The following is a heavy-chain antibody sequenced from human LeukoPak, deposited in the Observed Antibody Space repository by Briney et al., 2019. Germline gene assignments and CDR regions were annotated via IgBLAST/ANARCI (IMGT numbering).Heavy chain of an antibody. CDR2: ISVYNGNT. J-gene: IGHJ4*02. V-gene: IGHV1-18*01. D-gene: IGHD3-22*01. CDR1: GYTFSSYG. CDR3: ALDSSAYYYEGGHFDY. Sequence: ASVKVSCKASGYTFSSYGISWVRQAPGQGLEWMGWISVYNGNTNYAQKLQGRVTMTTDTSTSTAYMELRSLRSDDTAVYYCALDSSAYYYEGGHFDYWGQGTLVTVSS.